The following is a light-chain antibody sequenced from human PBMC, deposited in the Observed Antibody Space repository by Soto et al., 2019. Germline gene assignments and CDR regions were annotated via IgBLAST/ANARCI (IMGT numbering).Light chain of an antibody. V-gene: IGKV3-11*01. CDR1: QSINSY. J-gene: IGKJ5*01. CDR3: QQSTNCPRT. Sequence: EIVLTQSPATLSLSPGERATLSCVASQSINSYLAWYQQKPGQAPRLLFYDASHMATGIPARFSGSGSGTDFTLTISSLEPEDFAVYYCQQSTNCPRTFGQGTRLEI. CDR2: DAS.